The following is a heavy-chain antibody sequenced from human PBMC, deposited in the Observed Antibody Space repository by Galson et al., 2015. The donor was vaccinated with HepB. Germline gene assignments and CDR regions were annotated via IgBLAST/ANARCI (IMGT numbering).Heavy chain of an antibody. V-gene: IGHV3-23*01. Sequence: SLRLSCAASGFTFSSYAMSWVRQAPGKGLEWVSAISGSGGSTYYADSVKGRFTISRDNSKNTLYLQMNSLRAGDTAVYYCAKDAGQQLVMYYFDYSRQGSLVAVSA. CDR3: AKDAGQQLVMYYFDY. J-gene: IGHJ4*02. D-gene: IGHD6-13*01. CDR2: ISGSGGST. CDR1: GFTFSSYA.